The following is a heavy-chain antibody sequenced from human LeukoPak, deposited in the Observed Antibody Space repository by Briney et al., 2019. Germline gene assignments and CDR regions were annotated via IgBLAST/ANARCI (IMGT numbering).Heavy chain of an antibody. Sequence: SQTLSLTCTVSGGSISSGGYYWSWLRQHPGKGLEWIGYIYYSGSTYYNPSLKSRVTISVDTSKNQFSLKLSSVTAADTAVYYCARIHPAGSGTYNFDYWGQGTLVTVSS. CDR3: ARIHPAGSGTYNFDY. CDR2: IYYSGST. J-gene: IGHJ4*02. D-gene: IGHD3-10*01. V-gene: IGHV4-31*03. CDR1: GGSISSGGYY.